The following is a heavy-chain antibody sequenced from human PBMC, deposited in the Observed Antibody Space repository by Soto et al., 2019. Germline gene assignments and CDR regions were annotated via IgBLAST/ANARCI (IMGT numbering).Heavy chain of an antibody. CDR1: GFTFDDYA. CDR2: ISWNSGSI. V-gene: IGHV3-9*01. Sequence: GGSLRLSCAASGFTFDDYAMHWVRQAPGKGLEWVSGISWNSGSIGYADSVKGRFTISRDNAKNSLYLQMNSLRAEDTALYYCAKDMGYGDYDYFDYRGQGTLVTVSS. CDR3: AKDMGYGDYDYFDY. D-gene: IGHD4-17*01. J-gene: IGHJ4*02.